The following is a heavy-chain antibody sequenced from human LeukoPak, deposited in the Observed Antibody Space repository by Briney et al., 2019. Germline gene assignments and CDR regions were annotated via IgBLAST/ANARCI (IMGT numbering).Heavy chain of an antibody. CDR1: GFTFSSYW. CDR2: INSDGSST. CDR3: ARVATMVRGAVDY. D-gene: IGHD3-10*01. Sequence: GGSLRLSCAASGFTFSSYWMHWVRQAPGKGLVWVSRINSDGSSTSYADSVKGRFTISRDNAKNTLYLQMNSPRAEDTAVYYCARVATMVRGAVDYWGQGTLVTVSS. J-gene: IGHJ4*02. V-gene: IGHV3-74*01.